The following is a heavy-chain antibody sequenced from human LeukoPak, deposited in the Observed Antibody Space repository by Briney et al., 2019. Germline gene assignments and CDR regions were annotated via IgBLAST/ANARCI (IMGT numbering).Heavy chain of an antibody. J-gene: IGHJ4*02. CDR2: IYYSGTT. CDR1: VGSVSGYF. Sequence: SETLSLTCTVSVGSVSGYFWSWIRQPPGQGLEWIGCIYYSGTTDYNPSPRSRVTLSVDTSKNQFSLKLTSVTAADTAVYFCARHVPTPYYGTSGPFDYWGQGTLVTVSS. D-gene: IGHD3-22*01. CDR3: ARHVPTPYYGTSGPFDY. V-gene: IGHV4-59*08.